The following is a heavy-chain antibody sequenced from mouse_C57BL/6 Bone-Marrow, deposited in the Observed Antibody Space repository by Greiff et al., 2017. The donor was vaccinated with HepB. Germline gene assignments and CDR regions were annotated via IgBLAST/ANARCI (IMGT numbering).Heavy chain of an antibody. CDR3: ARGDEGSSNWAMDY. J-gene: IGHJ4*01. V-gene: IGHV14-2*01. CDR1: GFNFKDYY. CDR2: IDPEDGDT. Sequence: EVQLQQSGAELVKPGASVKLSCTASGFNFKDYYMHWVKQRTEQGLEWIGRIDPEDGDTKYAQKFQGKATITADTSSNTAYLQLSSLTSEDTAVYYCARGDEGSSNWAMDYWGQGTSVTVSS. D-gene: IGHD1-1*01.